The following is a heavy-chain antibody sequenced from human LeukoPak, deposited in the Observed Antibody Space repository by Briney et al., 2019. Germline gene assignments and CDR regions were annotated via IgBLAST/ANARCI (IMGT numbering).Heavy chain of an antibody. V-gene: IGHV1-69*13. J-gene: IGHJ4*02. CDR3: ARGVDTAIGGDKRMPFDY. CDR2: IIPIFGTA. Sequence: SVKVSCKASGGTFSSYAISWVRQAPGHGLEWMGGIIPIFGTANYAQKLQGRVTITADESTSTAYMALSSLTSEDTAVYYCARGVDTAIGGDKRMPFDYGGQGTLVTVSS. CDR1: GGTFSSYA. D-gene: IGHD5-18*01.